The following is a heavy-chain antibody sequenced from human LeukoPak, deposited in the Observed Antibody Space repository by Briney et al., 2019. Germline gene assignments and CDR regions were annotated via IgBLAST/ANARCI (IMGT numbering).Heavy chain of an antibody. CDR3: ARLQWLACSSTSYYPENWFDP. J-gene: IGHJ5*02. D-gene: IGHD2-2*01. V-gene: IGHV5-51*01. CDR2: IYPGDSDT. CDR1: GYSFTSYW. Sequence: GESLKISCKGSGYSFTSYWIGWVRQMPGKGLEWMGIIYPGDSDTRYSPSFQGQVTISADKSISTAYLQWSSLKASDTAMYYCARLQWLACSSTSYYPENWFDPWGQGTLVTVSS.